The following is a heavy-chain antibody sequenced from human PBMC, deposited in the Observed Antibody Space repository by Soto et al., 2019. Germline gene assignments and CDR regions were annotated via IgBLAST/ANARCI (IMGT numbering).Heavy chain of an antibody. CDR3: ARHSYYYDSSGYNSYYFDY. D-gene: IGHD3-22*01. J-gene: IGHJ4*02. V-gene: IGHV4-59*01. CDR2: IYYSGST. CDR1: GGSISSYY. Sequence: SETLSLTCTVSGGSISSYYWSWIRQPPGKGLEWIGYIYYSGSTNYNPSLKSRVTISVDTSKNQFSLKLSSVTAADTAVYYCARHSYYYDSSGYNSYYFDYWGQGTLVTVSS.